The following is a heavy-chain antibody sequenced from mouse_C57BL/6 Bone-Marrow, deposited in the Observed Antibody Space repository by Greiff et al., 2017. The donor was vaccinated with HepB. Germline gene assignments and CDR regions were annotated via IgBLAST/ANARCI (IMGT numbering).Heavy chain of an antibody. D-gene: IGHD1-1*01. CDR2: IYPGSGST. Sequence: QVQLKQPGAELVKPGASVKMSCKASGYTFTSYWITWVKQRPGQGLEWIGDIYPGSGSTNYNEKFKSKATLTVDTSSSTAYMQLSSLTSEDSAVYYCARRYDYYGAWFAYWGQGTLVTVSA. CDR3: ARRYDYYGAWFAY. V-gene: IGHV1-55*01. J-gene: IGHJ3*01. CDR1: GYTFTSYW.